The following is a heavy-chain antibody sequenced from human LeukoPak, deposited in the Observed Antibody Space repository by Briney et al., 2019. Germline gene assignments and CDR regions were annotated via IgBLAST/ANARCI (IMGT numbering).Heavy chain of an antibody. CDR3: AKDGELRDITVLPAAYPGDV. CDR1: GFTFSSYG. D-gene: IGHD2-2*01. Sequence: PGGSLRLSCAASGFTFSSYGLYWVRQAPGKGLEWVAVISYDGSHKYHADSVKGRFTISRDNSKNTLYLEMNSLRGDDTAVYYCAKDGELRDITVLPAAYPGDVWGQGTTVTVSS. CDR2: ISYDGSHK. J-gene: IGHJ6*02. V-gene: IGHV3-30*18.